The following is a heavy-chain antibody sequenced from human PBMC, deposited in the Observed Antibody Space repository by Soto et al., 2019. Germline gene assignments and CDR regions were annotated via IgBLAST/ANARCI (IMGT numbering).Heavy chain of an antibody. D-gene: IGHD1-26*01. Sequence: PSETLSLTCTVSGGSISSSSYYWGWIRQPPGKGLEWIGSIYYSGSTYYNPSLKSRVTISVDTSENQFSLKLSSVTAADTAVYYCGGGSTHLDYWGQGTLVTVSS. CDR2: IYYSGST. CDR3: GGGSTHLDY. CDR1: GGSISSSSYY. J-gene: IGHJ4*01. V-gene: IGHV4-39*01.